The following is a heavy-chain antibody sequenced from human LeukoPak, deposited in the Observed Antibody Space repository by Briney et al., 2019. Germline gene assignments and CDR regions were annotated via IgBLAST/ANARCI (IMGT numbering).Heavy chain of an antibody. CDR2: IYHRGGT. J-gene: IGHJ4*02. V-gene: IGHV4-30-2*01. D-gene: IGHD3-22*01. CDR3: DGGVKDYDSPNFDY. CDR1: RPSIISGGYA. Sequence: SETLSLTCVVSRPSIISGGYAESWVRQPPGKGLEWLGYIYHRGGTYSKPSLKSRVTISVDRSKYHFSLKLRSVTAADTAVYYCDGGVKDYDSPNFDYWGQGTLVTVSS.